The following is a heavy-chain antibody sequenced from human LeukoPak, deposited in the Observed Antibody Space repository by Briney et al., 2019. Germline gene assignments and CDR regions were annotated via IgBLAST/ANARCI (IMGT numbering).Heavy chain of an antibody. CDR3: ARDHDYGGFGY. D-gene: IGHD4-17*01. CDR1: GFTFSRYW. J-gene: IGHJ4*02. CDR2: IKQDGSEK. Sequence: PGGSLRLSCAASGFTFSRYWMSWVHQAPGKGLEWVANIKQDGSEKYYVDSVKGRFTISRDNAKNSLYLQMNSLRAEDTAVYYCARDHDYGGFGYWGQGTLVTVSS. V-gene: IGHV3-7*01.